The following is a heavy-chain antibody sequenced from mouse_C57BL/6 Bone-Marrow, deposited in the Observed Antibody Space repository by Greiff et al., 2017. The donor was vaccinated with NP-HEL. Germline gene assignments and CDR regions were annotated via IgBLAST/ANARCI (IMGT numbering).Heavy chain of an antibody. V-gene: IGHV10-1*01. CDR3: VSYLPSKLGRRYFDV. D-gene: IGHD4-1*01. CDR2: IRSKSNNYAT. CDR1: GFSFNTYA. J-gene: IGHJ1*03. Sequence: EVMLVESGGGLVQPKGSLKLSCAASGFSFNTYAMNWVRQAPGKGLEWVARIRSKSNNYATYYADSVKDRFTISRDDSESMLYLQMNNLKTEDTAMYYCVSYLPSKLGRRYFDVWGTGTTVTVSS.